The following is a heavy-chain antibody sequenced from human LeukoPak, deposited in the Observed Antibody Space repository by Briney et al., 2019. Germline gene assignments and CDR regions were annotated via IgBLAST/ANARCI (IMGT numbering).Heavy chain of an antibody. D-gene: IGHD3-22*01. CDR3: AKDIAYYYDSSGFDY. V-gene: IGHV3-43D*03. CDR1: GFTFGDYA. J-gene: IGHJ4*02. CDR2: ISWDGGST. Sequence: GGSLRLSCAASGFTFGDYAMHWVRQAPGKGLEWVSLISWDGGSTYYADSVKGRFTISRDNSKNSLYLQMNSLRAEDTALYYCAKDIAYYYDSSGFDYWGQGTLVTVSS.